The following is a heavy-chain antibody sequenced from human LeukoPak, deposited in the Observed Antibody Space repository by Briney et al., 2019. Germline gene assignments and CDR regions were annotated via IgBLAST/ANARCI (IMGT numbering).Heavy chain of an antibody. D-gene: IGHD3-16*01. V-gene: IGHV3-15*01. J-gene: IGHJ6*04. Sequence: PGGSLRLSCTASGFNFRSAWMSWARQAPGKGLEWVGRVRSKSDAGTMDYAAHVEGRFTISRDDSKNMVYLDMNSLKTEDTAVYYCGGRRVWGSGTVVTVSS. CDR2: VRSKSDAGTM. CDR1: GFNFRSAW. CDR3: GGRRV.